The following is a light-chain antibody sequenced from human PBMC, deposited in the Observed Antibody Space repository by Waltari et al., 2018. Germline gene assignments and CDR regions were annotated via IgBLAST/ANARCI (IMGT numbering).Light chain of an antibody. CDR1: QAISYY. V-gene: IGKV1-33*01. CDR3: QQYDKFPLT. CDR2: DAS. J-gene: IGKJ4*01. Sequence: DIQMTQSPSSLSASVGDIVTITCQASQAISYYLNWYQQRPGKAPKALIYDASNLEAGVPSRFSGSGSGRDFSLTISSLQPQDIATYYCQQYDKFPLTFGGGTKVEIK.